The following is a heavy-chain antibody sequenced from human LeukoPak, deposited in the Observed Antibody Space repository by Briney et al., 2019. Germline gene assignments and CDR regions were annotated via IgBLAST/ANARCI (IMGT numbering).Heavy chain of an antibody. CDR3: ARGGPYSGYDFA. CDR1: GGSISRSSYY. CDR2: IYYSGST. V-gene: IGHV4-39*07. J-gene: IGHJ5*02. D-gene: IGHD5-12*01. Sequence: SETLSLTCTVSGGSISRSSYYWGWIRQPPGKGLEWIGSIYYSGSTYYNPSLKSRVTISVDTSKNQFSLKLSSVTAADTAVYYCARGGPYSGYDFAWGQGTLVTVSS.